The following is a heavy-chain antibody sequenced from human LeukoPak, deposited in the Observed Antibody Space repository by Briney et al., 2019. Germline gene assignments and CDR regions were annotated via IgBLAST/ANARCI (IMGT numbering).Heavy chain of an antibody. D-gene: IGHD6-13*01. V-gene: IGHV1-2*06. CDR3: ATADSSSWDSSPMTHFQH. CDR2: INPNSGGT. Sequence: AASVKVSCKASGYTFTGYYMHWVRQAPGQGRECMGRINPNSGGTNYAQKFQGRVTMTRDTSISTAYMELSRLRSDDTAVYYSATADSSSWDSSPMTHFQHWGQGTLVTVSS. J-gene: IGHJ1*01. CDR1: GYTFTGYY.